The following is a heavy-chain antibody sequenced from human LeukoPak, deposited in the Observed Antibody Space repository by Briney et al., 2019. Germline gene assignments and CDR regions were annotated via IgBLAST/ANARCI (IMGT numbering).Heavy chain of an antibody. CDR2: IYSGGDT. CDR1: GLTVSSNY. D-gene: IGHD1-26*01. Sequence: GSLRLSCAASGLTVSSNYMSWVRQAPGKGLEWVSTIYSGGDTYYADSVKGRFTISRDYSTNTVYLQMNSLRADDTAVYYCARSLKVGAFMNYFDYWGQGALATVSS. V-gene: IGHV3-53*01. J-gene: IGHJ4*02. CDR3: ARSLKVGAFMNYFDY.